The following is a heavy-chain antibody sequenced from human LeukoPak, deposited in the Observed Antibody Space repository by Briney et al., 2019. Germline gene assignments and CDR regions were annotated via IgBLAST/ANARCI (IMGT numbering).Heavy chain of an antibody. D-gene: IGHD1-26*01. J-gene: IGHJ4*02. CDR2: IYYSGST. Sequence: SETLSLTCTVSGGSISSYYWSWIRQPPGKGLEWIGYIYYSGSTNYNPSLKSRVTISVDTSKNQFSLKLSSVTAADTAVYYCASWSGSHLRFDSWGQGTLVTVSS. CDR3: ASWSGSHLRFDS. CDR1: GGSISSYY. V-gene: IGHV4-59*08.